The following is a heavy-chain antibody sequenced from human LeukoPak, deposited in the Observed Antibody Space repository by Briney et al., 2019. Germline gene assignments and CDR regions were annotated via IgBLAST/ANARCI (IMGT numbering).Heavy chain of an antibody. CDR2: ISSSGSTI. Sequence: GGSLRLSCAASGFTFSSYEMNWVRQAPGKGLEGVSYISSSGSTIYYADSVKGRFTISRDNAKNSLYLQMNSPRAEDTAVYYCARDRLYQLPVYYYGMDVWGQGTTVTVSS. D-gene: IGHD2-2*01. J-gene: IGHJ6*02. V-gene: IGHV3-48*03. CDR1: GFTFSSYE. CDR3: ARDRLYQLPVYYYGMDV.